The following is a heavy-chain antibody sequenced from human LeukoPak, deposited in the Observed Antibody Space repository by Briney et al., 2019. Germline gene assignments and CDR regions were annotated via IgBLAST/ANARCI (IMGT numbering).Heavy chain of an antibody. Sequence: ASVKVSCKVSGYTLTELSMHWVRQAPGKGLEWMGGFDPENGETIYAQKFQGRVTITRDTSASTAYMELSSLRSEDTAVYYCARSDYDFWSGLDYWGQGTLVTVSS. CDR3: ARSDYDFWSGLDY. CDR2: FDPENGET. J-gene: IGHJ4*02. V-gene: IGHV1-24*01. D-gene: IGHD3-3*01. CDR1: GYTLTELS.